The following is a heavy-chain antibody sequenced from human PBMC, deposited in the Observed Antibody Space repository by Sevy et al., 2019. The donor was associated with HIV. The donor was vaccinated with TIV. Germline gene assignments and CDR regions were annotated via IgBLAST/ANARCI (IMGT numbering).Heavy chain of an antibody. CDR1: GGSISSYF. Sequence: SETLSPTCRVSGGSISSYFWTWVRQSPGKGLEWVGNIYFTGNTDYSPSLKRRVSLSLDTSKSQFSLTLNSVTAADTAVYYCARDSTTRPRVLDYWGQGTLVTVSS. CDR3: ARDSTTRPRVLDY. J-gene: IGHJ4*02. V-gene: IGHV4-59*01. CDR2: IYFTGNT. D-gene: IGHD1-1*01.